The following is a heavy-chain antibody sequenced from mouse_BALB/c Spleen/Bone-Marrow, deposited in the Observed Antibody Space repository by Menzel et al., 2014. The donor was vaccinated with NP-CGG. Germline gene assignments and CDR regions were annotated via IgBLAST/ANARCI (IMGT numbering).Heavy chain of an antibody. J-gene: IGHJ2*01. CDR1: GDSITNAY. CDR2: ISYSGNT. D-gene: IGHD3-3*01. CDR3: ARGTGYYFDY. Sequence: EVKLQESGPSLVKPSQTLSLTCSVAGDSITNAYWNWIRKFPGNKIDYMGYISYSGNTYYNPSLKSRISITRDTSKNQFYQQLNSVTTEDTATYFCARGTGYYFDYWGQGTTLTISS. V-gene: IGHV3-8*02.